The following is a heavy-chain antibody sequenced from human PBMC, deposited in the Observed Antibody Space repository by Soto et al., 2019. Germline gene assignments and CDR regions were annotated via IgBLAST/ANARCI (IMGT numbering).Heavy chain of an antibody. CDR2: IYHSGST. CDR1: GGSISSSNW. D-gene: IGHD6-13*01. V-gene: IGHV4-4*02. Sequence: QVQLQESGPGLVKPSGTLSLTCAVSGGSISSSNWWSWVRQPPGKGLEWIGEIYHSGSTNYNPSPKRRVTISVDKSKNQCSLKLSAVTAADTAVYYCARVGYSSSWGAFDIWGQGTMVTVSS. J-gene: IGHJ3*02. CDR3: ARVGYSSSWGAFDI.